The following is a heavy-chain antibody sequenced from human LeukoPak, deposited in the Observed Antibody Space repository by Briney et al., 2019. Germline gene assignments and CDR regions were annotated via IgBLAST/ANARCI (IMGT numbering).Heavy chain of an antibody. V-gene: IGHV3-30*02. Sequence: GGSLRLSCAASEFTFSNYAMHWVRQAPGKGLEWVAFIRYDGSNKYYADSVKGRFTISRDNSKNTLYLQMNSLRAEDTAVYYCAKEDFNIAVAGTLDYWGQGTLVTVSS. CDR2: IRYDGSNK. J-gene: IGHJ4*02. CDR3: AKEDFNIAVAGTLDY. CDR1: EFTFSNYA. D-gene: IGHD6-19*01.